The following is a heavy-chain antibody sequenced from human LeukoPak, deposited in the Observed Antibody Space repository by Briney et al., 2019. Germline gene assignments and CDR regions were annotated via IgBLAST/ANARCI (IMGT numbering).Heavy chain of an antibody. V-gene: IGHV1-2*02. J-gene: IGHJ4*02. CDR2: LNPNSGGT. CDR1: GYTFTSYY. D-gene: IGHD3-3*01. CDR3: ASKRKEWLALDY. Sequence: ASVKVSYKASGYTFTSYYMHWVRQAPGQGLEWMGWLNPNSGGTNYAQKFQGRVTMTRDTSISTAYMELSRLRSDDTAVYYCASKRKEWLALDYWGQGTLVTASS.